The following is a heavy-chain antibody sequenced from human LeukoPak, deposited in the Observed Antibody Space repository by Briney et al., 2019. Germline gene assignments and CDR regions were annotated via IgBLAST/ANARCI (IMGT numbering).Heavy chain of an antibody. CDR3: ARPGIAVAGTAYSDY. D-gene: IGHD6-19*01. CDR2: IKEDGTEK. Sequence: GGSLRLSCSASGFTFSAYWMTWVRQAPGKGLEWVANIKEDGTEKYYVDSVKGRFTTSRDNAKNSMYLQMNSLRAEDTAVYYCARPGIAVAGTAYSDYWGQGTLVTVSS. CDR1: GFTFSAYW. J-gene: IGHJ4*02. V-gene: IGHV3-7*01.